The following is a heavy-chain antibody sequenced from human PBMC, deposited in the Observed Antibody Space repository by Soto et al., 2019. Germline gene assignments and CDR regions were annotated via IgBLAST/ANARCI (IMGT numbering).Heavy chain of an antibody. CDR1: GGSFSGYY. CDR2: INHSGRT. CDR3: ARGPWVGSSWPLDY. V-gene: IGHV4-34*01. D-gene: IGHD6-13*01. J-gene: IGHJ4*02. Sequence: QVQLQQWGAGLLKPSETLSLTCAVYGGSFSGYYWCWIRQPPGKGLEWIGEINHSGRTNYNPSLKSRGTISVDTSNNQFALKLSAVTAADTAVYYCARGPWVGSSWPLDYWGQGTLVTVSS.